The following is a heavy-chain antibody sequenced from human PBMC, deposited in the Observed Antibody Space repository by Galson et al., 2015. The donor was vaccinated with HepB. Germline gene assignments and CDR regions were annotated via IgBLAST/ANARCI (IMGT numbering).Heavy chain of an antibody. CDR3: TRRGGVEGDDYGMDV. CDR1: GFTFSSYS. CDR2: INSGGSST. V-gene: IGHV3-74*01. Sequence: SLRLSCAASGFTFSSYSMNWVRQAPGKGLVWVSRINSGGSSTRYADSVKGRFTISRDNAKNTLYLQMNSLRAEDTAVYYCTRRGGVEGDDYGMDVWGQGTTVTVSS. D-gene: IGHD2-21*02. J-gene: IGHJ6*02.